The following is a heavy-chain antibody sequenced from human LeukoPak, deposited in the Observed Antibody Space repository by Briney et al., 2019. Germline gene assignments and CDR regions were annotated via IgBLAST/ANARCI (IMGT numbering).Heavy chain of an antibody. Sequence: SETLSLTCTVSGGSISSSSYYWGWIRQPPGKGLEWIGSIYYSGSTYYNPSLKSRVTISVDTSKNQFSLKLSSVTAADTAVYYCATPYTPGSPEIYYWSQGTLVTVSS. J-gene: IGHJ4*02. D-gene: IGHD1-14*01. V-gene: IGHV4-39*07. CDR1: GGSISSSSYY. CDR2: IYYSGST. CDR3: ATPYTPGSPEIYY.